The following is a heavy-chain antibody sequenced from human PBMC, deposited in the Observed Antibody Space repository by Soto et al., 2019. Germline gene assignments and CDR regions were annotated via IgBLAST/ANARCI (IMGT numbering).Heavy chain of an antibody. CDR3: TTGVVLVPAAIENGFDP. D-gene: IGHD2-2*01. V-gene: IGHV3-15*07. CDR2: IKSKTDGGTT. J-gene: IGHJ5*02. Sequence: PGGSLRLSCAASGFTFSNAWMNWVRQAPGKGLEWVGRIKSKTDGGTTDYAAPVKGRFTISRDDSKNTLYLQMNSLKTEDTAVYYCTTGVVLVPAAIENGFDPWGQGTLVTVSS. CDR1: GFTFSNAW.